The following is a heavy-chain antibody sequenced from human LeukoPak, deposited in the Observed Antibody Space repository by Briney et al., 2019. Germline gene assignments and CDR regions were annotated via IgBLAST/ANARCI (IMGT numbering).Heavy chain of an antibody. J-gene: IGHJ4*02. V-gene: IGHV4-59*12. CDR2: IYYSGST. D-gene: IGHD6-19*01. CDR1: GGSISSYY. CDR3: ARSLAVAGTPRPFDY. Sequence: SETLSLTCTVSGGSISSYYWSWIRQPPGKGLEWIGYIYYSGSTNYNPSLKSRVTISVDTSKNQFSLKLSSVTAADTAVYYCARSLAVAGTPRPFDYWGQGTLVTVSS.